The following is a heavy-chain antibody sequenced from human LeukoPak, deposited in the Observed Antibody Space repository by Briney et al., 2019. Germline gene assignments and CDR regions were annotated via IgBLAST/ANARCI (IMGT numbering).Heavy chain of an antibody. CDR1: GGTFSSYA. CDR3: ASLSTYYYDSSGYYYGPIGFDY. J-gene: IGHJ4*02. CDR2: VIPIFGTA. Sequence: SVKVSCKASGGTFSSYAISWVRQAPGQGLEWMGGVIPIFGTANYAQKFQGRVTITTDESTSTAYMELSSLRSEDTAVYYCASLSTYYYDSSGYYYGPIGFDYWGQGTLVTVSS. V-gene: IGHV1-69*05. D-gene: IGHD3-22*01.